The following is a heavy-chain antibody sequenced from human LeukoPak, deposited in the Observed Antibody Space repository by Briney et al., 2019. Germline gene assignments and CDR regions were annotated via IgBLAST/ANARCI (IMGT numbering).Heavy chain of an antibody. V-gene: IGHV3-23*01. CDR1: GFTFSSYS. Sequence: GGSLRLSCAASGFTFSSYSMNWVRQAPGRGLEWVSAIRRGGGHTYYTPSAKGRFTIYRDNSKNTQYLQMNSLRAEDTAVYYCATSWGPDTSAFRWGRDGMDVWGQGTTVIVSS. CDR2: IRRGGGHT. D-gene: IGHD3-16*01. CDR3: ATSWGPDTSAFRWGRDGMDV. J-gene: IGHJ6*02.